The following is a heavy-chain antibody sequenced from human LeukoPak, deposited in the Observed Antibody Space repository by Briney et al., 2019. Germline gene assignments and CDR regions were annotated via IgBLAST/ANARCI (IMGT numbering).Heavy chain of an antibody. CDR1: GFTFSSYA. D-gene: IGHD3-3*01. CDR2: ISGSGGST. CDR3: ARGPRYDFWSGYYER. Sequence: GGSLRLSCAASGFTFSSYAMSWVRQAPGKGLEWVSAISGSGGSTYYADSVKGRFTISRDNSKNTLYLQMGSLRAEDMAVYYCARGPRYDFWSGYYERWGQGTLVTVSS. J-gene: IGHJ4*02. V-gene: IGHV3-23*01.